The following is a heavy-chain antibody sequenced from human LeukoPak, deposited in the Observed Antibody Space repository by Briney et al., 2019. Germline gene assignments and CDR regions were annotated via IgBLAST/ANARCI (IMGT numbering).Heavy chain of an antibody. J-gene: IGHJ4*02. Sequence: PPGGSLRLSCAASGFTFSSYAMHWVRQAPGKGLEWVAVIPYDGSNKYYADSVKGRFTISRDNSKNTLYLQMNSLRAEDTAVYYCARGLSGSPNDYWGQGTLVTVSS. CDR3: ARGLSGSPNDY. D-gene: IGHD5-12*01. V-gene: IGHV3-30-3*01. CDR2: IPYDGSNK. CDR1: GFTFSSYA.